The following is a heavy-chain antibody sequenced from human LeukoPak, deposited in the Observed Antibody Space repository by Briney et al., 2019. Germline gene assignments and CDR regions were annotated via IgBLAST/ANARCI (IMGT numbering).Heavy chain of an antibody. J-gene: IGHJ4*02. V-gene: IGHV4-34*01. D-gene: IGHD4-17*01. CDR3: AREGAGDYARYFDY. CDR2: INHSGST. CDR1: GGSFSGYY. Sequence: PSETLSLTCAVYGGSFSGYYWSWIRQPPGKGLEWIGEINHSGSTNYNPSLKSRVTISVDTSKNQFSLKLSSVTAADTAVYYCAREGAGDYARYFDYWGQGTLVTVSS.